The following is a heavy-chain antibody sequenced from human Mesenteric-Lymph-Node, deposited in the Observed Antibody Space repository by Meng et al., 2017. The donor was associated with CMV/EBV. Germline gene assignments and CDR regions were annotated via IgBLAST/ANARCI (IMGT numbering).Heavy chain of an antibody. CDR3: ARVSVGADPLFDY. Sequence: SVKVSCKASGGTFSSYAISWVRQAPGQGLEWMGGIIPIFGTANYAQKFQGRVTITTDESTSTAYMELSSLRSEDTAVYYCARVSVGADPLFDYWGQGTLVTVSS. J-gene: IGHJ4*02. CDR1: GGTFSSYA. V-gene: IGHV1-69*05. CDR2: IIPIFGTA. D-gene: IGHD1-26*01.